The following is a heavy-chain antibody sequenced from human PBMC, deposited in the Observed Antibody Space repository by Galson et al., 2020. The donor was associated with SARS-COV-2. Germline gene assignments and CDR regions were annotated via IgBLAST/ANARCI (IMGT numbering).Heavy chain of an antibody. V-gene: IGHV3-23*01. CDR2: ISVSTGAR. Sequence: GGSLRLSCEFSGIAFSRYDMSWVRQAPGKGLEWVSCISVSTGARVHADAVKGRFTISRDDSKNTLYLYMNSLTVGDTAVDYCPAPAAIGWYYDNWGRGTLVTVSS. CDR3: PAPAAIGWYYDN. CDR1: GIAFSRYD. D-gene: IGHD2-2*02. J-gene: IGHJ2*01.